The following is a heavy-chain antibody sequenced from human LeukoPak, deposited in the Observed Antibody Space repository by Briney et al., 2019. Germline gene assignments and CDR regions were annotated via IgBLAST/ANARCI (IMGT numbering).Heavy chain of an antibody. CDR2: IKQDGSEK. Sequence: GGSLRLSCTASGFTFSSYWMSWVRQAQGKGLEWVANIKQDGSEKYYVDSVKGRFTISRDNAKNSLYLQMNSPRAEDTAVYYCAIPPGGYYFNWGQGTLVTVSS. D-gene: IGHD3-10*01. V-gene: IGHV3-7*02. CDR3: AIPPGGYYFN. CDR1: GFTFSSYW. J-gene: IGHJ4*02.